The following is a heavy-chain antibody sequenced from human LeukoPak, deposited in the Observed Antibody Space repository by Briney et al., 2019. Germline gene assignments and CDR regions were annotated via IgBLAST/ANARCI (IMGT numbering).Heavy chain of an antibody. CDR3: ARRQGCSSTSCPPDS. CDR2: IYPGDSDT. D-gene: IGHD2-2*01. CDR1: GYSFTAYW. V-gene: IGHV5-51*01. Sequence: GESLKISCRGSGYSFTAYWIGWVRQMPGKGLEWMGIIYPGDSDTRYSPSFQGQVTMSADKSINTAYLQWSSLKASDTAMYYCARRQGCSSTSCPPDSWGQGTLVTVSS. J-gene: IGHJ4*02.